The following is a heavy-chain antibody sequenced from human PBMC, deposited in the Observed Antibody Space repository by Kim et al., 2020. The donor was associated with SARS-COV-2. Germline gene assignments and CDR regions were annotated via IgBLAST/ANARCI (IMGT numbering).Heavy chain of an antibody. Sequence: ASVKVSCKASGYTFTSYYMHWVRQAPGQGLEWMGIINPSGGSTSYAQKFQGRVTMTRDTSTSTVYMELSSLRSEDTAVYYCARDAPRPIIVVVTAIHQYFDYGMDVWGQRTTVTVSS. CDR2: INPSGGST. J-gene: IGHJ6*02. D-gene: IGHD2-21*02. CDR3: ARDAPRPIIVVVTAIHQYFDYGMDV. CDR1: GYTFTSYY. V-gene: IGHV1-46*01.